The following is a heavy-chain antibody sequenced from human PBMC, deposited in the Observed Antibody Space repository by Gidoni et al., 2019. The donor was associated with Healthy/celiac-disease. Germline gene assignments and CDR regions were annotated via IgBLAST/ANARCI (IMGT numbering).Heavy chain of an antibody. Sequence: QLQLQESGPGLVKPSETLSLTCTVSGGSSSSSSYYWGWIRQPPGKGLEWIGSIYYSGSTYYNPSLKSRVTISVDTSKNQFSLKLSSVTAADTAVYYCARVDTAMVHFDYWGQGTLVTVSS. J-gene: IGHJ4*02. CDR3: ARVDTAMVHFDY. CDR2: IYYSGST. CDR1: GGSSSSSSYY. D-gene: IGHD5-18*01. V-gene: IGHV4-39*07.